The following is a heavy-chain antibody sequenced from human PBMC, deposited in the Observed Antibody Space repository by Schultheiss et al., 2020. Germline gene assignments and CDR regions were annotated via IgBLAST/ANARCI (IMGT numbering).Heavy chain of an antibody. CDR1: GGSISSYY. CDR3: ARSQWLAHYFDY. CDR2: IYYSGNT. D-gene: IGHD6-19*01. Sequence: SETLSLTCTVSGGSISSYYWSWIRQPPGKGLEWIGYIYYSGNTFYNPSLKSRVTITLDTSRNQFSLKLSSVTAADTAVYYCARSQWLAHYFDYWGQGTLVTVAS. J-gene: IGHJ4*02. V-gene: IGHV4-59*04.